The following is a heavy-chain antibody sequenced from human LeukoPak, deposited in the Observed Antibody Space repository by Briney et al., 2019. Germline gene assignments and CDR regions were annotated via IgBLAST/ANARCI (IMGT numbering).Heavy chain of an antibody. CDR1: GFTFTSFA. V-gene: IGHV3-23*01. D-gene: IGHD5-18*01. CDR3: TKGTIWLPFDY. CDR2: ISGSGGST. Sequence: GGSLRLSCAASGFTFTSFAMSRVRQAPGKGLEWVSAISGSGGSTYYADSVKGRFTISRDNSKNTLYLQMNSLRAEDTAVYYCTKGTIWLPFDYWGQGTLVTVSS. J-gene: IGHJ4*02.